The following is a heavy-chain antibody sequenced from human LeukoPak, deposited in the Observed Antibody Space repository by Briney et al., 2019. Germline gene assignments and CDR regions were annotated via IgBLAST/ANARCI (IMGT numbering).Heavy chain of an antibody. CDR2: VYYSGRA. CDR3: ARGLADTASSSWYRRKFSYYYGMDV. J-gene: IGHJ6*02. V-gene: IGHV4-39*07. CDR1: GGSISNSLYY. D-gene: IGHD6-13*01. Sequence: SETLSLTCTVSGGSISNSLYYWGWIRQPPGKGLEWIGNVYYSGRAYYNPSLKSRVTISVDTSMNQFSLKLSSVTAADTAVYYCARGLADTASSSWYRRKFSYYYGMDVWGQGTTVTVSS.